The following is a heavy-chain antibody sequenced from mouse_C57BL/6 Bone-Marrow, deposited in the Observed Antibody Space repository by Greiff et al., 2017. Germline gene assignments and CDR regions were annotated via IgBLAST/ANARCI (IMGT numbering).Heavy chain of an antibody. CDR1: GFNIKDDY. CDR3: TTVVATSHWYFDV. CDR2: IDPENGDT. Sequence: LVESGAELVRPGASVKLSCTASGFNIKDDYMSWVKQRPEQGLEWIGWIDPENGDTEYDSKFQGKATITADTSSNTAYLQLSSLTSEDTAVYYWTTVVATSHWYFDVWGTGTTVTVSS. J-gene: IGHJ1*03. D-gene: IGHD1-1*01. V-gene: IGHV14-4*01.